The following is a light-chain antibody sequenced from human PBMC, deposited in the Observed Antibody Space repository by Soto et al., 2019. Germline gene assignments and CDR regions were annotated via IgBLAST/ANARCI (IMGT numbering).Light chain of an antibody. V-gene: IGKV3D-20*01. Sequence: ELVLTQSPATLSLSPGERASLACGASQSVSSAYLTWYQQKPGLAPRLLIYDASTRATGIPDRFSGGGSGTDFTLTISRPEPEDYAVYYCHHYGTLTFGQGTRLYIK. CDR2: DAS. CDR3: HHYGTLT. CDR1: QSVSSAY. J-gene: IGKJ5*01.